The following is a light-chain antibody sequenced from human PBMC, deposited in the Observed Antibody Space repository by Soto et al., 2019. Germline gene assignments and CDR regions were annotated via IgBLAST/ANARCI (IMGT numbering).Light chain of an antibody. CDR2: GAS. J-gene: IGKJ5*01. V-gene: IGKV3-20*01. CDR3: QHYGRSPIT. Sequence: EIVITQSPGTLSLSPGERATLSCRASQSVNSRLAWYQHKPGQAPRLLISGASSRATGIPDRFSGSGSATDFTLTISRLEPEDFALYYCQHYGRSPITFGQGTRLEI. CDR1: QSVNSR.